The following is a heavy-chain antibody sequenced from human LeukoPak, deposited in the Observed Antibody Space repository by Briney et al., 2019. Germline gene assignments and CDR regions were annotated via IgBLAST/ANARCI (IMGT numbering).Heavy chain of an antibody. CDR1: GVSFSGYY. CDR2: INHSGST. D-gene: IGHD4-17*01. V-gene: IGHV4-34*01. Sequence: SETLSLTCAVYGVSFSGYYWSWIRQPPGKGLEWVGEINHSGSTNYNPSLKRRVTISVDTSKNQFSLKLSSVTAADTAVYYCARGPTTVTRLNWFDPWGQGTLVTVSS. J-gene: IGHJ5*02. CDR3: ARGPTTVTRLNWFDP.